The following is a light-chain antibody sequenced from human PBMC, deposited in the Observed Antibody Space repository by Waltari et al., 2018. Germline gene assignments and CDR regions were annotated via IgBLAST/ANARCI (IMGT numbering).Light chain of an antibody. CDR1: SSNIGSTS. CDR3: ATWDDSLNGL. J-gene: IGLJ2*01. CDR2: STN. Sequence: QSVLTQPPSASGTPGQRVSISRSGSSSNIGSTSVNWYQQVPGTAPKLLIYSTNQRPSGVPDRFSGSKSGTSASLAISGLQSEDEADYYCATWDDSLNGLFGGGTKLTVL. V-gene: IGLV1-44*01.